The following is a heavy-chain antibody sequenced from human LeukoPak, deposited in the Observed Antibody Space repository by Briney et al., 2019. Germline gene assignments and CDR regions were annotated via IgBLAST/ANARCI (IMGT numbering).Heavy chain of an antibody. D-gene: IGHD3-10*01. J-gene: IGHJ3*02. V-gene: IGHV4-39*07. CDR2: IFYSGSA. CDR1: GDSITSGSYY. CDR3: AREYYYGSGSLDI. Sequence: SETLSLTCTVSGDSITSGSYYWAWIRQPPGKGLEWIGNIFYSGSAYYNPSLKSRVTISLDTSKNQFSLKLTSVTAADTAVYYCAREYYYGSGSLDIWGQGTMVTVSS.